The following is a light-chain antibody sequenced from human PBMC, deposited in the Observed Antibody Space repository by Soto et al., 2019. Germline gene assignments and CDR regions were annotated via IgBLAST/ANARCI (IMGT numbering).Light chain of an antibody. CDR2: WAS. Sequence: DIVMTQSPDSLAVSLGERATINCKSSQRVLYSSNNKNYLAWYQQKPGQPPKLLIYWASTRESGVPDRFSGSGSGTYFTLTISSLQAEDVAVYYCQQYYRPWTFGQGTKVELK. CDR1: QRVLYSSNNKNY. J-gene: IGKJ1*01. V-gene: IGKV4-1*01. CDR3: QQYYRPWT.